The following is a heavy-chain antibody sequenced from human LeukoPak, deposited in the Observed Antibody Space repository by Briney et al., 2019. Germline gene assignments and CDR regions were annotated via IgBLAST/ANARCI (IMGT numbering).Heavy chain of an antibody. V-gene: IGHV3-53*01. J-gene: IGHJ4*02. CDR2: IYGGGTT. D-gene: IGHD3-9*01. Sequence: PGGSLRLSCAASGFTVNSNYMNWVRQAPGQGLEWVSLIYGGGTTYYADSVKARFTISRDNSKNTLYLHMNSLRAEDTGVYYCARAGDWRNYFDYWGQGTLVTVSS. CDR3: ARAGDWRNYFDY. CDR1: GFTVNSNY.